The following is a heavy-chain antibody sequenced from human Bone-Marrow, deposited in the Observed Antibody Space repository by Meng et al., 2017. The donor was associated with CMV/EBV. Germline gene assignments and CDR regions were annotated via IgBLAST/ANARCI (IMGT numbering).Heavy chain of an antibody. CDR1: GGSISSGDYY. J-gene: IGHJ5*02. D-gene: IGHD3-3*01. CDR3: ARTRTTSFGVVIWFDWFDP. Sequence: SETLSLTCTVSGGSISSGDYYWSWIRQPPGKGLEWIGYIYYSGSTYYNPSLKSRVTISVNTAKNQLSLKLSTVTAADTAVYYCARTRTTSFGVVIWFDWFDPWGQGTLVTVSS. V-gene: IGHV4-30-4*08. CDR2: IYYSGST.